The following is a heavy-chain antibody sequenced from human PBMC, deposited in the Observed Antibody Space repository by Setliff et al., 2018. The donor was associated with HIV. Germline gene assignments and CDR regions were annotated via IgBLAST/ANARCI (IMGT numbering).Heavy chain of an antibody. CDR1: GFTFNIYS. D-gene: IGHD1-26*01. V-gene: IGHV3-48*01. CDR2: ISRSSGTI. J-gene: IGHJ3*01. Sequence: GESLKISCTASGFTFNIYSMNWVRQAPGKGLEWVSYISRSSGTIYYAESVKGRFTISRDNAKNSLYLQMNSLRAEDTALYYCARDRVVGATLDPLDLWGQGTMVTVSS. CDR3: ARDRVVGATLDPLDL.